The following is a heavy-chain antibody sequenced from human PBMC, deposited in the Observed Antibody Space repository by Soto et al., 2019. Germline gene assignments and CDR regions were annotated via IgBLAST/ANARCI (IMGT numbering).Heavy chain of an antibody. Sequence: SETLSLTCTVSGGSISSGGYYWSWIRQHPWKGLEWIGYIYYSGSTYYNPSLKSRVTISVDTSKNQFSLKLSSVTAADTAVYYCARVSTMVRGVTSYYYGMDVWGQGXTVTVSS. CDR2: IYYSGST. D-gene: IGHD3-10*01. CDR1: GGSISSGGYY. V-gene: IGHV4-31*03. CDR3: ARVSTMVRGVTSYYYGMDV. J-gene: IGHJ6*02.